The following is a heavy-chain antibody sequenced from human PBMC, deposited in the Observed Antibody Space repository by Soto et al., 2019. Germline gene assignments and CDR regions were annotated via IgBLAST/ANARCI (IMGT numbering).Heavy chain of an antibody. CDR2: ISGSGGST. Sequence: EVQLLESGGGLVQPGGSLRLSCAASGFTFSSYAMSWVRQAPGKGLEWVSAISGSGGSTYYADSVKGRFTISRDNAKKTLYLQMNSLRAEDTAVYYCAKDRGGIAYCGGDCYEPLDYWGQGTLVTVSS. D-gene: IGHD2-21*02. CDR3: AKDRGGIAYCGGDCYEPLDY. V-gene: IGHV3-23*01. CDR1: GFTFSSYA. J-gene: IGHJ4*02.